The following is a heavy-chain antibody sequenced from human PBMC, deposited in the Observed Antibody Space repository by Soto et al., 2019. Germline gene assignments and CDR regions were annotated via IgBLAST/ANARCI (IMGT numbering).Heavy chain of an antibody. CDR2: IRSDGSAT. V-gene: IGHV3-33*01. J-gene: IGHJ4*02. CDR3: ARDGAIGRFYC. CDR1: GFRFSGYG. D-gene: IGHD3-16*01. Sequence: QVQLVESGGGVVQPGRSLRVSCVGSGFRFSGYGINWVRQAPGKGLEWVAGIRSDGSATYYADSAKGRFTVSREDSKSTVYLEMDSLRLDDTAVYYCARDGAIGRFYCWGQGTVVIVSS.